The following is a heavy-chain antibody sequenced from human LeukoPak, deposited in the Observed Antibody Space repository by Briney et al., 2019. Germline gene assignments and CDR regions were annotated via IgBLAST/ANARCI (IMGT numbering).Heavy chain of an antibody. D-gene: IGHD3-10*01. J-gene: IGHJ6*02. V-gene: IGHV4-39*07. CDR1: TGSISSSSYY. Sequence: SETLSLTCTVSTGSISSSSYYWGWIRQPPGKGLEWIGSIYYSGSTYYNPSLKSRVTISVDTSKNQFSLKLSSVTAADTAVYYCARGITYYYGSGSYYNPYYYGMDVWGQGTTVTVSS. CDR3: ARGITYYYGSGSYYNPYYYGMDV. CDR2: IYYSGST.